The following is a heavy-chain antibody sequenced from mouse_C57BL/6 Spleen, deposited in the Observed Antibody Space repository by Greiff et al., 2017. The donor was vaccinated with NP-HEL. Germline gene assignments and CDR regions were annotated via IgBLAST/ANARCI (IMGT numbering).Heavy chain of an antibody. CDR2: IYPGDGDT. V-gene: IGHV1-80*01. CDR1: GYAFSSYW. J-gene: IGHJ4*01. Sequence: QVQLQQSGAELVKPGASVKISCKASGYAFSSYWMNWVKQRPGKGLEWIGQIYPGDGDTNYNGKFKGKATLTADKSSSTAYMQLSSLTSEDSAVYFCARLATTAYAMDYWGQRTSVTVSS. CDR3: ARLATTAYAMDY. D-gene: IGHD1-2*01.